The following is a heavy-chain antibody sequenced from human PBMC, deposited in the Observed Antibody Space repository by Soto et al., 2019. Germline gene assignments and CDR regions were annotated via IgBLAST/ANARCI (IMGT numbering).Heavy chain of an antibody. CDR1: GYPFSSYG. CDR3: ARDSYGDYDGYYFDY. Sequence: QVHLVQSGAEVKKPGASVKVSCKASGYPFSSYGITWVRQAPGQGFEWMGWISGYNENTEYAQKFQGRVTMTTDTSTNTAYMELRSLRSDDTAVFYCARDSYGDYDGYYFDYWGQGTLVTVSS. V-gene: IGHV1-18*01. CDR2: ISGYNENT. D-gene: IGHD4-17*01. J-gene: IGHJ4*02.